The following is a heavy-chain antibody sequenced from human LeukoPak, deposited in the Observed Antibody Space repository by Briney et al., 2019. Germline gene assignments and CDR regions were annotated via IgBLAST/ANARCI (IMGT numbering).Heavy chain of an antibody. J-gene: IGHJ3*02. Sequence: SETLSLTCTVSGASIRSGDYYWGWIRQPPGKGLEWIGYIYDSGSTYYNPSLKSRITISVDTSENRFSLKLSSVTATDTAVYYCARDCSGGSCYGAFDIWGQGTMVTVSS. V-gene: IGHV4-30-4*01. CDR3: ARDCSGGSCYGAFDI. CDR1: GASIRSGDYY. CDR2: IYDSGST. D-gene: IGHD2-15*01.